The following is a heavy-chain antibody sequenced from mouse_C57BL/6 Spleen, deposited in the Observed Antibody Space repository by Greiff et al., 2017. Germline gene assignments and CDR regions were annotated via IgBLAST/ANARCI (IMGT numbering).Heavy chain of an antibody. Sequence: EVQLQESGGGLVKPGGSLKLSCAASGFTFSDYGMHWVRQAPEKGLEWVAYISSGSSTIYYADTVKGRFTISRDNAKNTLFLQMTSLRSEDTAMYYCARSRLYYAMDYWGQGTSVTVSS. V-gene: IGHV5-17*01. CDR1: GFTFSDYG. J-gene: IGHJ4*01. CDR2: ISSGSSTI. CDR3: ARSRLYYAMDY.